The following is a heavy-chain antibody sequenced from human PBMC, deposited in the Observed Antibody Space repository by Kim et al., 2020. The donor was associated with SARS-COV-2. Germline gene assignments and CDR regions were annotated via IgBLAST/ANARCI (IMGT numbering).Heavy chain of an antibody. D-gene: IGHD3-10*01. Sequence: GNHGYAQKFQGRVPLTRNTSISTAYMGRSSLGSEDTAVYYCARGGDWFDPWGQGTLVTVSS. J-gene: IGHJ5*02. V-gene: IGHV1-8*01. CDR2: GNH. CDR3: ARGGDWFDP.